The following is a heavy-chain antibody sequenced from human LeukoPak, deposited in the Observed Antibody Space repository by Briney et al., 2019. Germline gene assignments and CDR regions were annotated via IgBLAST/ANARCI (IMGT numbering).Heavy chain of an antibody. V-gene: IGHV3-30*04. Sequence: GRSLRLSCAASGSTFSSYAMHWVRQAPGKGLEWVAVISYDGSNKYYADSVKGRFTISRDNAKNTLFLQMNSLRAEDTAVYYCARESGYHGSGFDPWGQGTLVIVSS. D-gene: IGHD3-10*01. CDR1: GSTFSSYA. J-gene: IGHJ5*02. CDR2: ISYDGSNK. CDR3: ARESGYHGSGFDP.